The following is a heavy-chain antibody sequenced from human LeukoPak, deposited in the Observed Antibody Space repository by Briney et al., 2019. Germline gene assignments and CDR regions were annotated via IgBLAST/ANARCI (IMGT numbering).Heavy chain of an antibody. V-gene: IGHV3-30*18. D-gene: IGHD4-17*01. J-gene: IGHJ4*02. CDR1: GFTFSSYG. Sequence: PGRSLRLSCAASGFTFSSYGMHWVRQAPGKGLEWVAVISYDGRNKYYADSVKGRFTISRDNSKNTLYLQMNSQRAEDTAVYYCAKDRFYGEYWGQGTLVTVSS. CDR2: ISYDGRNK. CDR3: AKDRFYGEY.